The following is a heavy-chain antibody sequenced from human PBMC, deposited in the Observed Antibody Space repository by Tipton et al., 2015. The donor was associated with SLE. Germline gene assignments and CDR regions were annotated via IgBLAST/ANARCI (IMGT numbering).Heavy chain of an antibody. J-gene: IGHJ4*02. CDR3: ATVEFADDY. CDR1: GYSITSDNY. CDR2: IHHDGGT. D-gene: IGHD1-1*01. Sequence: LRLSCTVSGYSITSDNYWGWIRQPPGKGLEWIGSIHHDGGTYYNPSLKSRVTMSVDTSKSQFSLKLRSVTAADTGIYYCATVEFADDYWGQGTLVTVSS. V-gene: IGHV4-38-2*02.